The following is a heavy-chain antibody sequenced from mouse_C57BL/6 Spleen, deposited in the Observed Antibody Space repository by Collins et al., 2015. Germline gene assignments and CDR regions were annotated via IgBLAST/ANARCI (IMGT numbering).Heavy chain of an antibody. J-gene: IGHJ3*01. CDR2: INPRNGGT. Sequence: QVQLQQPGTELVKPGTSVRLSCKASGYTFTSYWMHWVKQRPGQGLEWIGNINPRNGGTNYNEKFKSKATLTVDKSSTTAYMQLSSLTSEDSAVYYCARPAQTDFAYWGQGSLVTVSA. D-gene: IGHD3-2*02. CDR3: ARPAQTDFAY. V-gene: IGHV1-53*01. CDR1: GYTFTSYW.